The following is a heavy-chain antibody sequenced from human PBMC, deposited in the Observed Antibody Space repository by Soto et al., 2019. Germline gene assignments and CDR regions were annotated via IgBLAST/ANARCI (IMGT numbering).Heavy chain of an antibody. CDR1: GGSISSYY. D-gene: IGHD3-10*01. CDR2: TYYSGST. V-gene: IGHV4-59*01. Sequence: SESLSLTCTASGGSISSYYWSWIRQPPGKGLEWIGYTYYSGSTNYNPSLKSRVTISVDTSKNQFSLKLSSVTAADTAVYYCARVWGGAFDFWGQETMATVSS. J-gene: IGHJ3*01. CDR3: ARVWGGAFDF.